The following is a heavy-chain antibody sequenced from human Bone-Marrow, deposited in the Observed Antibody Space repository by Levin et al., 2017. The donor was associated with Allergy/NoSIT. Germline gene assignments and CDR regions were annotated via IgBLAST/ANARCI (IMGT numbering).Heavy chain of an antibody. V-gene: IGHV3-23*01. Sequence: QTGGSLRLSCAASGFTFSTYAMSWVRQAPGKGLEWVSAVSGSGASTYYTDSVKGRFTISRDNSKNTLYLQMNSLRAEDTAVYYCAKDVQQWLVRFCPFDYWGQGTLVTVSS. D-gene: IGHD6-19*01. CDR3: AKDVQQWLVRFCPFDY. CDR1: GFTFSTYA. CDR2: VSGSGAST. J-gene: IGHJ4*02.